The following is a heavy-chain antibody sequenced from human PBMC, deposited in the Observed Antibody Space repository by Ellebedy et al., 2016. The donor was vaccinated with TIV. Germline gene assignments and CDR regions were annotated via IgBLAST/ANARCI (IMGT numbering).Heavy chain of an antibody. J-gene: IGHJ3*02. Sequence: GESLKISCAASGFTFSSYAMHWVRQAPGKGLEWVAVISYDGSNKYYADSVKGRFTISRDNSKNTLYLQMNSLRAEATAVYYCARGDSDYYDSSALDAFDIWGQGTMVTVSS. CDR2: ISYDGSNK. CDR3: ARGDSDYYDSSALDAFDI. V-gene: IGHV3-30-3*01. D-gene: IGHD3-22*01. CDR1: GFTFSSYA.